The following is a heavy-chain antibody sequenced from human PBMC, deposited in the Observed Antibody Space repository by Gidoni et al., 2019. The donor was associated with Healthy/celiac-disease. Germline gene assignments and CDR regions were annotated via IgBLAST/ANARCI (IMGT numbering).Heavy chain of an antibody. J-gene: IGHJ6*02. CDR2: INPRGGST. V-gene: IGHV1-46*01. D-gene: IGHD4-17*01. CDR3: ARARPIDYGDDRETEYYYYYGMDV. CDR1: GYTFPSYY. Sequence: QVQLVQSGAEVKKPGASVTVSCKASGYTFPSYYMHWVRQAPGQGLEWMGIINPRGGSTSYAQKFQGRVTMTRDKATSTVYMELSSLRSEDTAVYYCARARPIDYGDDRETEYYYYYGMDVWGQGTTVTVSS.